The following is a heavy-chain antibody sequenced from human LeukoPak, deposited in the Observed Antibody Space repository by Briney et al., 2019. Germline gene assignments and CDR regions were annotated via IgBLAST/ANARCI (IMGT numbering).Heavy chain of an antibody. Sequence: GASMKVSCKASGYSFTGYYMHWVRQAPGQGLEWMGCINPNSGGTDYAQKFQGGVTMTRDTSISTAYMELSRLTSDDTAVYYCAGLSGYDPYYFDYWGQGTLVAVSS. CDR3: AGLSGYDPYYFDY. D-gene: IGHD5-12*01. CDR2: INPNSGGT. CDR1: GYSFTGYY. J-gene: IGHJ4*02. V-gene: IGHV1-2*02.